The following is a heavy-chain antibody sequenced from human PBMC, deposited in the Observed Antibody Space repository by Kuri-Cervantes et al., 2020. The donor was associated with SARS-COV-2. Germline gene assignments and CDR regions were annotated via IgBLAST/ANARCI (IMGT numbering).Heavy chain of an antibody. D-gene: IGHD3-16*01. Sequence: SQTLSLTCAVSGYSISSGYYWSWIRQPPGKGLEWIGEIHHAVGTFYTPSLRSRATIFLDTSKNQFSLKLRSVTAADTAMYYCARGVGGGETFDFWGQETLVTVSS. CDR3: ARGVGGGETFDF. CDR2: IHHAVGT. V-gene: IGHV4-38-2*01. J-gene: IGHJ4*02. CDR1: GYSISSGYY.